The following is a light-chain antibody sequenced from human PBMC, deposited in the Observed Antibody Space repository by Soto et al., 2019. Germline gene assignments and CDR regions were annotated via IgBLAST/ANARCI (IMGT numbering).Light chain of an antibody. J-gene: IGKJ5*01. V-gene: IGKV1-6*01. CDR1: QTFNSW. CDR3: LQDYNYPIT. CDR2: AAS. Sequence: IQMTQSPSRMYASVGDTITITCRASQTFNSWVTWYQQKPGKAPKLLIYAASSLQSGVPSRFSGSGSGTDFTLTISSLQPEDFATYYCLQDYNYPITFGQGTRLEIK.